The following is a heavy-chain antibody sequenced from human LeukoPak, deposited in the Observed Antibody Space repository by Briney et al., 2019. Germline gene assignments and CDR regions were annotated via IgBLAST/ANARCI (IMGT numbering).Heavy chain of an antibody. CDR3: ARGNESDYFDY. V-gene: IGHV3-21*01. Sequence: GGSLRLSCAASEFTFSSYSMNWVRQAPGKGLEWVSSISSSSSYIYYADSVKGRFTISRDNAKNSLYLQMNSLRAEDTAVYYCARGNESDYFDYWGQGTLVTVSS. D-gene: IGHD1-1*01. CDR1: EFTFSSYS. J-gene: IGHJ4*02. CDR2: ISSSSSYI.